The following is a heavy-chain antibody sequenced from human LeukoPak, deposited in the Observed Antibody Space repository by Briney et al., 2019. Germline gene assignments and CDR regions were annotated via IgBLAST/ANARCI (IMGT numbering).Heavy chain of an antibody. V-gene: IGHV3-43*02. CDR2: ISGDGSST. CDR3: AKESGSYYYFDY. CDR1: GFTFDDYA. D-gene: IGHD1-26*01. J-gene: IGHJ4*02. Sequence: GGSLRLSCAASGFTFDDYAMHWVRQAPGKGLEWVSLISGDGSSTYYADSVKGRFTISRDNSKNSLYLQMNSLRTEDTALCYCAKESGSYYYFDYWGQGTLVTVSS.